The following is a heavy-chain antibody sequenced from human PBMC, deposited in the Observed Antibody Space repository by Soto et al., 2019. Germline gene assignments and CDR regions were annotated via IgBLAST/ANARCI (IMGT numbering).Heavy chain of an antibody. D-gene: IGHD5-18*01. V-gene: IGHV3-48*03. CDR3: ASGGGYRPYYYYGMDV. Sequence: GGSLRLSCAASGFTFSSYEMNWVRQAPGKGLEWVSYISSSGSTIYYADSVKGRFTISRDNAKNPLYLQMNSLRAEDTAVYYCASGGGYRPYYYYGMDVWGQGTTVTVSS. CDR2: ISSSGSTI. CDR1: GFTFSSYE. J-gene: IGHJ6*02.